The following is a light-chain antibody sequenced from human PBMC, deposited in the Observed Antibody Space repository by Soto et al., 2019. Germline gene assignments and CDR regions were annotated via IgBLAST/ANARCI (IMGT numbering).Light chain of an antibody. CDR1: QSINVH. CDR3: QQSYITPYT. CDR2: AAS. V-gene: IGKV1-39*01. Sequence: DIQMTQSPSSLSASVRDTVTITCRASQSINVHLNWYQQKPGEVPKLLIYAASNLHSGVPSRFSGSGSETDFALTISSLQPEDFATYYCQQSYITPYTFGQGTRLEIK. J-gene: IGKJ2*01.